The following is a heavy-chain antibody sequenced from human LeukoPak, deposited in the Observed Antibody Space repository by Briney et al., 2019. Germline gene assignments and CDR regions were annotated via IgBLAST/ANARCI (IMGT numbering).Heavy chain of an antibody. V-gene: IGHV5-51*01. Sequence: GESLKISCKGSGYSFTSYWIGWVRQMPGKGLEWMEIIYPGDSDTRYSPSFQGQVTISADKSISTAYLQWSSLKASDTAMYYCARLTSYYDFWSGQFDYWGQGTLVTVSS. CDR1: GYSFTSYW. CDR3: ARLTSYYDFWSGQFDY. D-gene: IGHD3-3*01. J-gene: IGHJ4*02. CDR2: IYPGDSDT.